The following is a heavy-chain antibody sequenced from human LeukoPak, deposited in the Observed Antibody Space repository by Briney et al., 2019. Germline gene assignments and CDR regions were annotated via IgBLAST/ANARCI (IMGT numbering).Heavy chain of an antibody. V-gene: IGHV3-7*03. J-gene: IGHJ4*02. CDR3: ARGAPSGSYYSPFDY. D-gene: IGHD1-26*01. Sequence: GGSLRLSCAASGITFSSYWMSWVRQAPGKGLEWVANIKQDGSEKYYVDSVKGRSTISRDNAKNSLYLQMNSLRAEDTAVYYCARGAPSGSYYSPFDYWGQGTLVTVSS. CDR2: IKQDGSEK. CDR1: GITFSSYW.